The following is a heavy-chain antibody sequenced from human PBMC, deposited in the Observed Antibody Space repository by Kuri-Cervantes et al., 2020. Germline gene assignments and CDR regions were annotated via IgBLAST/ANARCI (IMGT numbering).Heavy chain of an antibody. CDR2: ISSSSSYI. CDR1: GGSINSSSYY. J-gene: IGHJ6*02. Sequence: GGSLRLSCTVSGGSINSSSYYWGWIRQPPGKGLEWVSSISSSSSYIYYADSVKGRFTISRDNAKNSLYLQMNSLRAEDTAVYYCARDYDPMILWFGESYYYYGMDVWGQGTTVTVSS. V-gene: IGHV3-21*01. D-gene: IGHD3-10*01. CDR3: ARDYDPMILWFGESYYYYGMDV.